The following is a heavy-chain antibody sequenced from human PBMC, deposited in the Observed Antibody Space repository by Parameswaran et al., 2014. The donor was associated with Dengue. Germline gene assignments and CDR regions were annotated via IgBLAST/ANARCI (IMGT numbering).Heavy chain of an antibody. CDR3: ARGLGYYYYYYGMDV. CDR2: IIPIFGTA. Sequence: VRQAPGQGLEWMGGIIPIFGTANYAQKFQGRVTITADESTSTAYMELSSLRSEDTAVYYCARGLGYYYYYYGMDVWGQGTTVTVSS. D-gene: IGHD3-10*01. V-gene: IGHV1-69*01. J-gene: IGHJ6*02.